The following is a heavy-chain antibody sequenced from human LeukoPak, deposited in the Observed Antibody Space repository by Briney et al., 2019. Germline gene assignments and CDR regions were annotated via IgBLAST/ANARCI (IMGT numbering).Heavy chain of an antibody. CDR2: ISSSSSGI. CDR1: GFTFSSYS. J-gene: IGHJ4*02. Sequence: PGGSLRLSCAASGFTFSSYSMNWVRQAPGKGLEWVSSISSSSSGIYYADSVKGRFTISRDNAKNSLYLQMNSLRAEDTAVYYCARRTGYDILTGYHLYYFDNWGQGTLVTVSS. V-gene: IGHV3-21*01. D-gene: IGHD3-9*01. CDR3: ARRTGYDILTGYHLYYFDN.